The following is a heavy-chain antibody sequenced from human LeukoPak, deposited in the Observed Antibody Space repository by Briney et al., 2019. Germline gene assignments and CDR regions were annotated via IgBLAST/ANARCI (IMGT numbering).Heavy chain of an antibody. D-gene: IGHD3-22*01. CDR1: GGSFSGYY. CDR2: INHSGST. CDR3: ARAPSSTYDSSGYFGY. V-gene: IGHV4-34*01. Sequence: SETLSLTCAVYGGSFSGYYWSWIRQPPGKGLEWIGEINHSGSTNYNPSLKSRVTISVDTSKNQFSLKLSSVTAADTAVYYCARAPSSTYDSSGYFGYWGQGTLVTVSS. J-gene: IGHJ4*02.